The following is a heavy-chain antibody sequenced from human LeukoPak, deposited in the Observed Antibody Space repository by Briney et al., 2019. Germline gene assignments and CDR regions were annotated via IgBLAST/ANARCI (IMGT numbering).Heavy chain of an antibody. CDR2: ISWNSGSI. Sequence: PGRSLRLSCAASGFTFDDYAMHWVRQAPGKGLEWVSGISWNSGSIGYADSVKSRFTISRDNAKNSLYLQMNSLRAEDTALYYCAKDIYRFDYYDSSGLDYWGQGTLVTVSS. CDR1: GFTFDDYA. CDR3: AKDIYRFDYYDSSGLDY. V-gene: IGHV3-9*01. D-gene: IGHD3-22*01. J-gene: IGHJ4*02.